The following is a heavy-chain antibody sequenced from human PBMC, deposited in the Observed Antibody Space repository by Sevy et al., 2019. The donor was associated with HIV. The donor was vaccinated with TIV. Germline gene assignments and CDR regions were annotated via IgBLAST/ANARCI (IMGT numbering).Heavy chain of an antibody. V-gene: IGHV3-7*01. CDR2: IKEDGSQK. D-gene: IGHD3-9*01. CDR3: ALDPDILSVYPSHYFYY. Sequence: GGSLRLSCAASGFSFSKYWMSWVRQAPGKGLEWVANIKEDGSQKNYLESVKGRFTISRDNAKNLLYLQMNNLRADDTAVYYCALDPDILSVYPSHYFYYWGQGTLVTVSS. J-gene: IGHJ4*02. CDR1: GFSFSKYW.